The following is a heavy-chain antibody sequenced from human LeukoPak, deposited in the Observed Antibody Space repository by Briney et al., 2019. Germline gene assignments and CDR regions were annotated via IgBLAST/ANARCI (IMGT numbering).Heavy chain of an antibody. J-gene: IGHJ4*02. CDR2: IRRSGDTT. CDR3: AKPPNYIGVPQRPFHN. V-gene: IGHV3-23*01. D-gene: IGHD6-19*01. Sequence: GGSLRLSCLASGFTFNNYDMNWVRQPPEKGLEWISSIRRSGDTTYYADSVKGRFTVSRDNSRNTLYLKMNRLSPEATAVYYCAKPPNYIGVPQRPFHNWGQGTLVTVSS. CDR1: GFTFNNYD.